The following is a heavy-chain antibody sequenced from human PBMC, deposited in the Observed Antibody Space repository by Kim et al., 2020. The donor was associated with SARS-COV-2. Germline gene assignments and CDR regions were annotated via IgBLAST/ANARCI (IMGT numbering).Heavy chain of an antibody. J-gene: IGHJ6*02. D-gene: IGHD1-26*01. V-gene: IGHV1-18*01. CDR2: ISAYNGNT. Sequence: ASVKVSCKASGYTFTSYGISWVRQAPGQGLEWMGWISAYNGNTNYAQKLQGRVTMTTDTSTSTAYMELRSLRSDDTAVYYCARDGDSGSYSFRAHYYYYGMDVWGQGTTVTVSS. CDR1: GYTFTSYG. CDR3: ARDGDSGSYSFRAHYYYYGMDV.